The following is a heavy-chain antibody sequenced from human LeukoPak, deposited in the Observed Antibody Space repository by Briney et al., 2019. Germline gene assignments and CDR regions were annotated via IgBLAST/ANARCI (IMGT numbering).Heavy chain of an antibody. CDR1: GFTFSSYA. J-gene: IGHJ6*03. V-gene: IGHV3-30*01. CDR2: ISYDGSNK. Sequence: GGSLRLSCAASGFTFSSYAMHWVRQAPGKGLEWVAVISYDGSNKYYADSVKGRFTISRDNSKNTLYLQMNSLRAEDTAVYYCARCARYYYYMDVWGKGTTVTVSS. CDR3: ARCARYYYYMDV. D-gene: IGHD6-6*01.